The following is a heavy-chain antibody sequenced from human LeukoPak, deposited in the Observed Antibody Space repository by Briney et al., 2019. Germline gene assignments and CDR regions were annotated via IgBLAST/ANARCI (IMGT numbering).Heavy chain of an antibody. V-gene: IGHV4-59*08. CDR1: GGSISSYY. Sequence: PSETLSLTCTVSGGSISSYYWSWIRQPPGKGLEWIGYIYYSGSTNYNPSLKSRVIISVDTSQNHFSLNLSSVTAADTAVYYCARASGRSLWFGLSHYFDPWGQGSLVTVSS. CDR2: IYYSGST. CDR3: ARASGRSLWFGLSHYFDP. D-gene: IGHD3-10*01. J-gene: IGHJ5*02.